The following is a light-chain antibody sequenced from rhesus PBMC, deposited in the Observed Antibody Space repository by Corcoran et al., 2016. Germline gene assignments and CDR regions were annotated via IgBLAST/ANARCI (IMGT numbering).Light chain of an antibody. Sequence: DIVMTQTPLSLPVIPGEPASISCRSSQSLLDSDGYTHLHWSLQKPGQSPQLLVYLGSNRASGVPDRFSGVGSGTDFTLKISRVEAEDVGVYYCMQTLQTPLTFGGGTKVELK. CDR1: QSLLDSDGYTH. CDR3: MQTLQTPLT. J-gene: IGKJ4*01. CDR2: LGS. V-gene: IGKV2-78*01.